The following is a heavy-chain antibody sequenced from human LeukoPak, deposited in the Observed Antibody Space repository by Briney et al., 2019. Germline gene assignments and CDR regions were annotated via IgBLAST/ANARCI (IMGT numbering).Heavy chain of an antibody. CDR2: ISHDGNNK. J-gene: IGHJ6*02. CDR1: GITFSTYG. V-gene: IGHV3-30*18. D-gene: IGHD6-13*01. Sequence: GRSLRLSCAASGITFSTYGMYWVRQAPGTGLEGVAVISHDGNNKYYADSVKGRFTISRDNSKNTLYLQMNSLRAEDTAVYYCANAGRDSSSTISCGMDVWGQGTTVTVSS. CDR3: ANAGRDSSSTISCGMDV.